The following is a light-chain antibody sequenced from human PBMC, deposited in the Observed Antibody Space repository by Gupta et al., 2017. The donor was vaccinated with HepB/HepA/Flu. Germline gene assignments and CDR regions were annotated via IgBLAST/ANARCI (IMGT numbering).Light chain of an antibody. CDR2: GAS. CDR1: RTVTNNY. CDR3: ELNANSRT. V-gene: IGKV3-20*01. Sequence: EIVLTQSPGTVSLSPGEGATLSCRASRTVTNNYLAWYRQKPGQAPRLLIYGASNRATGITDRFSGTGSVKTFTLTSMGPENEDFAVCIGELNANSRTFGEGTMVDIK. J-gene: IGKJ4*02.